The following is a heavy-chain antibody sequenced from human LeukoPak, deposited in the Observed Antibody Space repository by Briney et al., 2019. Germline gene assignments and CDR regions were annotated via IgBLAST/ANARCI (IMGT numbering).Heavy chain of an antibody. CDR1: GFTFSSNG. D-gene: IGHD5-12*01. V-gene: IGHV3-33*01. CDR2: IWYDGSNK. J-gene: IGHJ4*02. CDR3: ARATSGYADY. Sequence: TGGSLRLSCAASGFTFSSNGMHWVRQAPGKGLEGVAPIWYDGSNKYYADSVRGRFTISRDNSKNTLYLQMDSLRAEDTAVYYCARATSGYADYWGQGTLVTVSS.